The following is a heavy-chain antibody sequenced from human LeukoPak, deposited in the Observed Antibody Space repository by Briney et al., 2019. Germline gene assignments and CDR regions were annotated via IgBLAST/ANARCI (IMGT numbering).Heavy chain of an antibody. V-gene: IGHV4-30-4*01. Sequence: SETLSLTCTVSGGSISSGDYYWSWIRQPPGKGLEWIGYIYYSGSTYYNPSLKSRVTISVDTSKNQFSLKLSSVTAADTAVYYCARDRYYYGSGSYFDYWGQGTLVTVSS. D-gene: IGHD3-10*01. J-gene: IGHJ4*02. CDR1: GGSISSGDYY. CDR2: IYYSGST. CDR3: ARDRYYYGSGSYFDY.